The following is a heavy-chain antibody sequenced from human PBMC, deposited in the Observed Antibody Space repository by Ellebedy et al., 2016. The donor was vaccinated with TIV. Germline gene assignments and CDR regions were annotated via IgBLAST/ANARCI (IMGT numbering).Heavy chain of an antibody. V-gene: IGHV3-21*01. CDR3: ARERIRGAKSYFEH. Sequence: GESLKISXATSGFTFSSSSMNWVRLAPGKGLEWVSSISSSHDYIYYADSVKGRFTISRDSAKNSLYLQMNSLTAEDTAVYYCARERIRGAKSYFEHWGQGTLVTVSS. CDR2: ISSSHDYI. J-gene: IGHJ1*01. CDR1: GFTFSSSS. D-gene: IGHD3-10*01.